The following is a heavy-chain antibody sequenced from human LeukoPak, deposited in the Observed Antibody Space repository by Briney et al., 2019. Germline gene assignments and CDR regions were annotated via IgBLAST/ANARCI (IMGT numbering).Heavy chain of an antibody. CDR3: ARGDVDTAMVTRRSRIWFAESPEGMDV. CDR1: GFTSSDYY. Sequence: PPRSMRLSCAASGFTSSDYYMSWIRQAPGNGLEWVSYTSSIDNHINYGNSVKGRFTISRDNAKNSLYLPMNSLRAEDTAVYYWARGDVDTAMVTRRSRIWFAESPEGMDVWDQRTTVTVS. D-gene: IGHD5-18*01. J-gene: IGHJ6*02. V-gene: IGHV3-11*01. CDR2: TSSIDNHI.